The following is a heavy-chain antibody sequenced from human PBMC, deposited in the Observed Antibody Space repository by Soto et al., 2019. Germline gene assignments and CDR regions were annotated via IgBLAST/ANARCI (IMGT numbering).Heavy chain of an antibody. J-gene: IGHJ4*02. V-gene: IGHV4-39*01. D-gene: IGHD3-9*01. CDR2: IYYRGNA. CDR1: DDSINSDKYY. CDR3: ARLEGLATISYYFDF. Sequence: QLQLQESGPGLVKPSETLSLTCSVSDDSINSDKYYWGWIRQPPGKGLEWIGSIYYRGNAYYNPSLQTRFIISLDKSKSQFSLKLNSVTAADSAVYFCARLEGLATISYYFDFWGPGALVTVSS.